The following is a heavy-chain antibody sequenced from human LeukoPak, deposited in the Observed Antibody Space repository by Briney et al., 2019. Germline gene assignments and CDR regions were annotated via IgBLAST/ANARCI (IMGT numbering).Heavy chain of an antibody. Sequence: PSETLSLTCAVSSGSISSGGYSWSWIRQPPGKGLEWIGYIYYSGSTYYNPSLKSRVTISVDTSKNQFSLKLSSVTAADTAVYYCARRRFVAQQLVRVGWFDPWGQGTLVTVSS. CDR1: SGSISSGGYS. J-gene: IGHJ5*02. D-gene: IGHD6-13*01. CDR2: IYYSGST. V-gene: IGHV4-30-4*07. CDR3: ARRRFVAQQLVRVGWFDP.